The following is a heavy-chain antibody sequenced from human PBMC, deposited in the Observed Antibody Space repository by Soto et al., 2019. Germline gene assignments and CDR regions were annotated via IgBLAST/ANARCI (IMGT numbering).Heavy chain of an antibody. Sequence: SLKVSCKASGYTFTSYGISWVRQAPGQGLEWMGWISAYNGNTNYAQKLQGRVTMTTDTSTSTAYMELRSLRSDDTAVYYCARDRAAAGIGYNWFDPWGQGTLVTVSS. J-gene: IGHJ5*02. CDR1: GYTFTSYG. V-gene: IGHV1-18*04. CDR2: ISAYNGNT. D-gene: IGHD6-13*01. CDR3: ARDRAAAGIGYNWFDP.